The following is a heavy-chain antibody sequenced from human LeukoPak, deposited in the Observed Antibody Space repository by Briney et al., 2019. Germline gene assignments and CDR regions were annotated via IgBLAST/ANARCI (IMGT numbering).Heavy chain of an antibody. CDR2: IYTSGST. CDR3: ARGKTGSSSSRAQTIDY. D-gene: IGHD6-13*01. CDR1: GGSISSYY. J-gene: IGHJ4*02. V-gene: IGHV4-4*07. Sequence: SETLSLTCTVSGGSISSYYWSWIRQPAGKGLEWIGRIYTSGSTNYNPSLKSRVTMSVDTSKNQFSLKLRSVTAADTAVYYCARGKTGSSSSRAQTIDYWGQGTLVTVSS.